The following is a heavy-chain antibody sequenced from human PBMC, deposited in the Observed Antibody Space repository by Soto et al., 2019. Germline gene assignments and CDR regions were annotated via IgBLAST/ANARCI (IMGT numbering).Heavy chain of an antibody. Sequence: EVQLLESGGDLVQPGGSLRLSCAASGFAFSNYAMSWVRQAPGKGLEWVSGVGGSGDRTYYADFVKGRFTVSRDNSKNTMYLQMNSLRVEDTAIHYCARAEDDYGDQDHFDFWGQGTLVTVSS. V-gene: IGHV3-23*01. CDR2: VGGSGDRT. D-gene: IGHD4-17*01. CDR1: GFAFSNYA. CDR3: ARAEDDYGDQDHFDF. J-gene: IGHJ4*02.